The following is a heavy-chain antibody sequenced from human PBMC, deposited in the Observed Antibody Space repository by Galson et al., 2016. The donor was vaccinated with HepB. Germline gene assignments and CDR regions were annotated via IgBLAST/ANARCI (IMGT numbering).Heavy chain of an antibody. CDR2: ISNSGSTI. CDR3: ARESSGRTPVDY. CDR1: GFTFSSYE. D-gene: IGHD1-1*01. Sequence: SLRLSCAASGFTFSSYEMNWVRQAPGKGLEWISYISNSGSTIYYADSVKGRFTISRDNAKNSLYLQMNSLRAEDTAVYYCARESSGRTPVDYWGQGTLVTVSS. J-gene: IGHJ4*02. V-gene: IGHV3-48*03.